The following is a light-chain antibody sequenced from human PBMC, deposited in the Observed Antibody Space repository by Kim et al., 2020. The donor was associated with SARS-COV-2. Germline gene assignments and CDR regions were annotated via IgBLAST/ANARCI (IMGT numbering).Light chain of an antibody. CDR3: KSRDSRGKVV. CDR1: SLRNYY. J-gene: IGLJ2*01. CDR2: GKN. V-gene: IGLV3-19*01. Sequence: SSELTQDPAVSVALGQTVSITCQGDSLRNYYATWYQQKSGQAPVLVFYGKNNRPSGIPDRFSGSSSGNTASLTITGAQAADEADYYCKSRDSRGKVVFGGGTKVTVL.